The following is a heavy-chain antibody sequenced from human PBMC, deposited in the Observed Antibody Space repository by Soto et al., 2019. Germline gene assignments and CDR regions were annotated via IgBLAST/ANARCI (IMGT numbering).Heavy chain of an antibody. Sequence: EVQLVESGGGLVEPGGSLRLSCAASGFTFNGAWMNWVRQGPGKGLEWVGRVKSKFDGGTIDYAAPVKGRFTISRDDSTNTVYLQLNSLSTEDTAMYYCSADLPDWGAYAFDYWVQGALVTVSS. J-gene: IGHJ4*01. CDR1: GFTFNGAW. V-gene: IGHV3-15*07. CDR3: SADLPDWGAYAFDY. CDR2: VKSKFDGGTI. D-gene: IGHD3-16*01.